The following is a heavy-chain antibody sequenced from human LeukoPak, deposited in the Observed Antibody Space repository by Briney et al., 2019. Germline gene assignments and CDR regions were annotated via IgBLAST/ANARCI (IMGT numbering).Heavy chain of an antibody. J-gene: IGHJ3*02. CDR1: GFTFSNYA. CDR2: ITSTGGTT. V-gene: IGHV3-23*01. D-gene: IGHD2/OR15-2a*01. CDR3: AKDGRNSPLM. Sequence: GGSLRLSCAASGFTFSNYAMSWVRQAPGKGLDWVSGITSTGGTTYYAGSVQGRFTISRDNSRNTLYLQMNSLRAEDTAVYYCAKDGRNSPLMWGQGTVVSVSS.